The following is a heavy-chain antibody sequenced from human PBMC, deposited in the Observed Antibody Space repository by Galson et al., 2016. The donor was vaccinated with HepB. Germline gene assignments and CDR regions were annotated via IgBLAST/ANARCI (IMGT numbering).Heavy chain of an antibody. D-gene: IGHD3-9*01. CDR2: IYYSGNT. J-gene: IGHJ2*01. V-gene: IGHV4-39*01. Sequence: SETLSLTCIVTGESISSSRHYWGWIRQPPGKGLEWIGTIYYSGNTYDNPSLKSRVTISVDTSNNQFSLKLSSVTAADTAVYYCARGAYYDILTAQGSYWYFDLWGRGTLVAVSS. CDR3: ARGAYYDILTAQGSYWYFDL. CDR1: GESISSSRHY.